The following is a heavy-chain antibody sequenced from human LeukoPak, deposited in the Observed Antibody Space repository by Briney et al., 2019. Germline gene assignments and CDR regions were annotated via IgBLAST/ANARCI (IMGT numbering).Heavy chain of an antibody. V-gene: IGHV4-4*09. CDR1: GGSISSYY. Sequence: PSETLSLTCTVSGGSISSYYWSWIRQPPRKGLEWIGYIYTSGSTNYNPSLKSRVTISVDTSKNQFSLKLSSVTAADTAVYYCARWDAYCSSTSCYGNWFDPWGQGTLVTVSS. CDR3: ARWDAYCSSTSCYGNWFDP. CDR2: IYTSGST. D-gene: IGHD2-2*01. J-gene: IGHJ5*02.